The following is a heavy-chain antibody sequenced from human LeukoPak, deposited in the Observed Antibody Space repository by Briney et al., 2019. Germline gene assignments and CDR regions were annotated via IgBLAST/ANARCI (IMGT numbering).Heavy chain of an antibody. V-gene: IGHV4-30-2*01. J-gene: IGHJ4*02. CDR3: ARGEIRYYFDY. CDR1: GGSISSGGYY. CDR2: IYHGGST. D-gene: IGHD5-24*01. Sequence: SQTLSLTCTVSGGSISSGGYYWSWIRQPPGKGLEWIGYIYHGGSTYYNPSLKSRVTISVDRSKNQFSLKLSSVTAADTAVYYCARGEIRYYFDYWGQGTLVTVSS.